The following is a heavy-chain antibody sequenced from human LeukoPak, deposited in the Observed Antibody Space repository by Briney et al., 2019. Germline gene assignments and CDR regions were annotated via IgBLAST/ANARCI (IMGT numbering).Heavy chain of an antibody. CDR1: GFTFSDHY. V-gene: IGHV3-72*01. D-gene: IGHD1-1*01. J-gene: IGHJ4*02. CDR3: ARVTTTGPKSLDY. Sequence: GGTLRLSCAASGFTFSDHYMDWVRQAPGKGLEWVGRTRNKANSYTTEYAASVKGRFTISRDDSKNSLYLQMNSLKTEDTAVYYCARVTTTGPKSLDYWGQGTLVTVSS. CDR2: TRNKANSYTT.